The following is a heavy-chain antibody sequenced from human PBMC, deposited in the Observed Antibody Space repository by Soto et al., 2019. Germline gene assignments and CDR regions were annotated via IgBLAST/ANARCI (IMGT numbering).Heavy chain of an antibody. CDR1: GFIFSDYY. J-gene: IGHJ4*02. V-gene: IGHV3-11*01. D-gene: IGHD6-13*01. CDR3: ARDTGKVIATAAS. CDR2: ISSSGSTT. Sequence: QVHLVESGGGLVKPGESLRLSCAASGFIFSDYYMSWIRQAPGKGLEWVSYISSSGSTTYYADSVKGRFTISRDNAKNSVYLQMNSLRAEDTAVYYCARDTGKVIATAASWGQGTLVTVSS.